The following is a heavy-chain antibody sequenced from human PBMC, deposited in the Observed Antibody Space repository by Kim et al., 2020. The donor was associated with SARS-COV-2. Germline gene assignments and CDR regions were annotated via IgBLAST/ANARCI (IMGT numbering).Heavy chain of an antibody. Sequence: RFTISRDNSKNTLYLQMNSLRAEDTAVYYCASPPYYGSGSYNYYYYGMDVWGQGTTVTVSS. CDR3: ASPPYYGSGSYNYYYYGMDV. V-gene: IGHV3-30*07. D-gene: IGHD3-10*01. J-gene: IGHJ6*02.